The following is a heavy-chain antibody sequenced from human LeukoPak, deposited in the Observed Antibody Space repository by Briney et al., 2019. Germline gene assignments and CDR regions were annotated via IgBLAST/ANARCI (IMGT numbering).Heavy chain of an antibody. V-gene: IGHV4-34*01. CDR1: GGSISSYY. CDR3: ARVWGFGSYGYSYFDY. Sequence: SETPSLTCTVSGGSISSYYWSWIRQPPGKGLEWIGEINHSGSTNYNPSLKSRVTISVDTSKNQFSLKLSSVTAADTAVYYCARVWGFGSYGYSYFDYWGQGTLVTVSS. J-gene: IGHJ4*02. D-gene: IGHD5-18*01. CDR2: INHSGST.